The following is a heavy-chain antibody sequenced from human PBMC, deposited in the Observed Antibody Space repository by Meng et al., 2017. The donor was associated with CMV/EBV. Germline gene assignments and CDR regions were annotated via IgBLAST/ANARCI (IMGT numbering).Heavy chain of an antibody. CDR3: ARYGETDYCSSTSCPPYYYYGMDV. CDR1: GYTFTSYG. J-gene: IGHJ6*02. V-gene: IGHV1-18*01. D-gene: IGHD2-2*01. Sequence: ASVKVSCKASGYTFTSYGISWVRQAPGQGLEWMGWISAYNGNTNYAQKLQGRVTMTTDTSTSTAYMELRSLRSDDTAVYYCARYGETDYCSSTSCPPYYYYGMDVWGQGTTVTVSS. CDR2: ISAYNGNT.